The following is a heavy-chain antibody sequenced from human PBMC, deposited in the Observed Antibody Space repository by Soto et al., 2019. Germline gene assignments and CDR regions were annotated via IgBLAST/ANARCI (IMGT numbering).Heavy chain of an antibody. D-gene: IGHD6-19*01. CDR1: GGSISGYY. Sequence: SETLSLTCTLSGGSISGYYWSWIRQPPGKGLEWIGSIYYSGSTYYNPSLKSRVTISVDTSKNQFSLKLSSVTAADTAVYYCARQGSGWYWDDAFDIWGQGTMVT. CDR3: ARQGSGWYWDDAFDI. CDR2: IYYSGST. J-gene: IGHJ3*02. V-gene: IGHV4-59*05.